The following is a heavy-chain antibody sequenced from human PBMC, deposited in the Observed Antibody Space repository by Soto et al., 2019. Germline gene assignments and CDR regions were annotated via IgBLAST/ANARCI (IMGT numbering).Heavy chain of an antibody. CDR1: GFTFSSYS. J-gene: IGHJ4*02. V-gene: IGHV3-21*01. CDR2: ISSSSSYI. D-gene: IGHD2-15*01. CDR3: ARDSHCSGGSCYFDY. Sequence: GESLKISCAASGFTFSSYSMNWVRQAPGKGLEWVSSISSSSSYIYYADSVKGRFTISRDNAKNSLYLQMNSLRAEDTAVYYCARDSHCSGGSCYFDYWGQGTLVTVSS.